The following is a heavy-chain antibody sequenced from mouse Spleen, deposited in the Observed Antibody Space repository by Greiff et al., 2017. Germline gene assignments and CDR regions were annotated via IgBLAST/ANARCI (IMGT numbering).Heavy chain of an antibody. CDR3: ARDAGTGYFDY. CDR2: SRNKANDYTT. J-gene: IGHJ2*01. D-gene: IGHD4-1*01. CDR1: GFTFSDFY. V-gene: IGHV7-1*01. Sequence: EVKLVESGGGLVQSGRSLRLSCATSGFTFSDFYMEWVRQAPGKGLEWIAASRNKANDYTTEYSASVKGRFIVSRDTSQSILYLQMNALRAEDTAIYYCARDAGTGYFDYWGQGTTLTVSS.